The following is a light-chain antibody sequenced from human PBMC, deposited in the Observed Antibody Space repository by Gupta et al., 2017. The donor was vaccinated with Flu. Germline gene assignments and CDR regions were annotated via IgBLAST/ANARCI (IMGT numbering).Light chain of an antibody. Sequence: DIQMTQSPSTLSASVGDRVTITCRASQSIDIWLAWYQQKPGNVPKLLIYKASTLEIGVPSRFSGSGSGTEFTLTSNSLQPDDSATYYCQRYDSLWTFGEGTRVEVK. V-gene: IGKV1-5*03. J-gene: IGKJ1*01. CDR3: QRYDSLWT. CDR2: KAS. CDR1: QSIDIW.